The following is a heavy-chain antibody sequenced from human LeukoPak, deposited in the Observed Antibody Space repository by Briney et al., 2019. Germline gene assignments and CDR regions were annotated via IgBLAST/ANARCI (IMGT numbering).Heavy chain of an antibody. V-gene: IGHV3-30*12. Sequence: PGRSLRLSCAASGFTLNNYGMHWVRQAPGKGLEWVAAISYDGSDKYYADSVKGRFTISRDNSKNTLYLQMNSLRAEDTAVYYCARLPTYYYGSGSYYFDYWGQGTLVTVSS. J-gene: IGHJ4*02. D-gene: IGHD3-10*01. CDR2: ISYDGSDK. CDR1: GFTLNNYG. CDR3: ARLPTYYYGSGSYYFDY.